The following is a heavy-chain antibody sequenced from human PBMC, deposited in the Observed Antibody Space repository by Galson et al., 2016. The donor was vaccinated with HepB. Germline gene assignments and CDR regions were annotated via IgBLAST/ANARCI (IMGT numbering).Heavy chain of an antibody. J-gene: IGHJ5*02. CDR3: ARDITNNWPNNDFDP. Sequence: PALVKPTQTLTLTCTFSGFSLSTSGMGVGWIRQPPGKALEWLALIHWDNDKRYSPSLKSRLTITKDTSKNQVVLTMTNMEAVDTATYYCARDITNNWPNNDFDPWGQGTLVTVSS. D-gene: IGHD1/OR15-1a*01. CDR2: IHWDNDK. CDR1: GFSLSTSGMG. V-gene: IGHV2-5*02.